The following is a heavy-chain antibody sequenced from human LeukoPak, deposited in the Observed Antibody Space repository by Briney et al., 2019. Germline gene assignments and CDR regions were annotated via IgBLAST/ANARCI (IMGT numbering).Heavy chain of an antibody. CDR1: GFTFDDYA. CDR3: AKDAGSYYYYMDV. Sequence: QPGGSLRLSCAASGFTFDDYAMHWARHAPGKGLEWVSLISWDGGSTYYADSVKGRFTISRDNSKNSLYLQMNSLRAEDTALYYCAKDAGSYYYYMDVWGKGTTVTVSS. CDR2: ISWDGGST. D-gene: IGHD3-10*01. V-gene: IGHV3-43D*03. J-gene: IGHJ6*03.